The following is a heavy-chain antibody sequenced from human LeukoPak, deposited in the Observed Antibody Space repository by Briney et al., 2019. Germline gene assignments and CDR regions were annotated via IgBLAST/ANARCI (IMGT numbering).Heavy chain of an antibody. CDR1: GGSVSSSNYY. CDR3: ARDLGYSGYAYWFDP. J-gene: IGHJ5*02. V-gene: IGHV4-39*07. D-gene: IGHD5-12*01. CDR2: IFYSGST. Sequence: SETLSLTCTVSGGSVSSSNYYWGWIRQPPGKGLEWIGNIFYSGSTNYNPSLKSRVTISVDTSKNQFSLKLSSVTAADTAVYYCARDLGYSGYAYWFDPWGQGTLVTVSS.